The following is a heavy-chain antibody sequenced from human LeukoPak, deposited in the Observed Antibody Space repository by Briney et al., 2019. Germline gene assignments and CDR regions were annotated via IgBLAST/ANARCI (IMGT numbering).Heavy chain of an antibody. Sequence: PGGTLRLSCAASGFTFSSYWMSWVRQAPGKGLEWVANIKQDGSEKYYVDSVKGRFSISRDNAKNSMYLQMNSLRAEDTAVYYCARDREAFDIWGQGTMVTVSS. CDR1: GFTFSSYW. V-gene: IGHV3-7*01. CDR3: ARDREAFDI. J-gene: IGHJ3*02. CDR2: IKQDGSEK.